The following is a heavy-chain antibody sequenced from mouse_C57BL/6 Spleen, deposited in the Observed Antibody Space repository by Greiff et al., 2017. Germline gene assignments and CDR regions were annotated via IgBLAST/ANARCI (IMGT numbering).Heavy chain of an antibody. CDR1: GFTFSSYA. J-gene: IGHJ1*03. Sequence: DVKLVESGGGLVKPGGSLKLSCAASGFTFSSYAMSWVRQTPEKRLEWVATISDGGSYTYYPDNVKGRFTISRDNAKNNLYLQMSHLKSEDTAMYYCASLYYGNYWYFDVWGTGTTVTVSS. CDR3: ASLYYGNYWYFDV. V-gene: IGHV5-4*03. D-gene: IGHD2-1*01. CDR2: ISDGGSYT.